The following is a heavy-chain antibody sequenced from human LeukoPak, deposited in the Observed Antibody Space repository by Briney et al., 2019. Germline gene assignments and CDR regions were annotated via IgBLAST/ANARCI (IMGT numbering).Heavy chain of an antibody. CDR1: GGSISSSSYY. CDR3: ARCDVDTAMALDY. J-gene: IGHJ4*02. CDR2: IYYSGST. V-gene: IGHV4-39*01. D-gene: IGHD5-18*01. Sequence: SETLSLTCTVSGGSISSSSYYWGWIRQPQGKGLEWMGSIYYSGSTYYNPSLKSRVTISVDTSKNQFSLKLSSVTAADTAVYYCARCDVDTAMALDYWGQGTLVTVSS.